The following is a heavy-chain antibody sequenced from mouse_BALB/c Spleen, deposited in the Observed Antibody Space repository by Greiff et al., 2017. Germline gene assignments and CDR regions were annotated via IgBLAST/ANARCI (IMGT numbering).Heavy chain of an antibody. V-gene: IGHV3-6*02. CDR1: GYSITSGYY. D-gene: IGHD2-1*01. CDR3: ARDYYGNHPLDY. CDR2: ISYDGSN. Sequence: EVQLQESGPGLVKPSQSLSLTCSVTGYSITSGYYWNWIRQFPGNKLEWMGYISYDGSNNYNPSLKNRISITRDTSKNQFFLKLNSVTTEDTATYYCARDYYGNHPLDYWGQGTTLTVSS. J-gene: IGHJ2*01.